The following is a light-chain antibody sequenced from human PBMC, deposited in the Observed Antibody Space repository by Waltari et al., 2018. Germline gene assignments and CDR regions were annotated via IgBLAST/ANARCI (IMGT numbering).Light chain of an antibody. J-gene: IGKJ1*01. Sequence: DIVMTQSPDSLAVSLGERATINCKSSQSVLHSSNNKNYLAWYQQKPGQPPNLLIYWASTRESGVPDRFRGSGSGTDFTLTISSLQAEDVAVYYCQQYFSAPWTFGQGTKVEIK. CDR1: QSVLHSSNNKNY. V-gene: IGKV4-1*01. CDR2: WAS. CDR3: QQYFSAPWT.